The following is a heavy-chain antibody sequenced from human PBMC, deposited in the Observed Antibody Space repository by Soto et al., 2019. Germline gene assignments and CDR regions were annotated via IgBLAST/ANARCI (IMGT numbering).Heavy chain of an antibody. CDR2: IYHSGST. CDR1: GYSISSGYY. Sequence: SETLSLTCAVSGYSISSGYYWGWIRQPPGKGLEWIGSIYHSGSTYYNPSLKSRVTISVDTSKKQFSLKLSSVTAADTAVYYCARVIAAADPNWFDPGGQGTLVTVSS. J-gene: IGHJ5*02. CDR3: ARVIAAADPNWFDP. V-gene: IGHV4-38-2*01. D-gene: IGHD6-13*01.